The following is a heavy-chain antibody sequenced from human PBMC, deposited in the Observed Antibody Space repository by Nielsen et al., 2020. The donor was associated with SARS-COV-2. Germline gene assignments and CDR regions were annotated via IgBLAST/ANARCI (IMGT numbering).Heavy chain of an antibody. V-gene: IGHV4-34*01. D-gene: IGHD5-18*01. J-gene: IGHJ4*02. CDR1: GGSFSGYY. CDR3: ARDLSPPKRIQLWSPDY. CDR2: INHSGST. Sequence: SETLSLTCAVYGGSFSGYYWSWIRQPPGKGLEWIGEINHSGSTNYNPSLKSRVTISVDTSKNQFSLKLSSVTAADTAVYYCARDLSPPKRIQLWSPDYWGQGTLVTVSS.